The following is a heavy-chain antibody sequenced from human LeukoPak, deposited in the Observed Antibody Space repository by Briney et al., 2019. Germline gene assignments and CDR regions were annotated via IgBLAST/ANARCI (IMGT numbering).Heavy chain of an antibody. CDR3: ARDKIGFYQPYDY. Sequence: PGGSLRLSCAASGFAFSSYAMSWVRQAPGKGLEWVSAISGGGETTWYADSVKGRFTTSRDNSRNMLHLEMNSLRAEDTALYYCARDKIGFYQPYDYWGQGTLVTVSS. CDR1: GFAFSSYA. CDR2: ISGGGETT. V-gene: IGHV3-23*01. J-gene: IGHJ4*02. D-gene: IGHD2-2*01.